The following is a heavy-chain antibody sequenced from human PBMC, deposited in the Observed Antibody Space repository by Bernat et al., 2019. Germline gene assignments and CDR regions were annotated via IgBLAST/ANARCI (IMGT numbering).Heavy chain of an antibody. Sequence: QVTLRESGPARAKPTQTLTLTCTFSGLSLSTSGMCVSWIRQPPGKALEWLARIDWDDDKYYSTSMKTRITISKETSKNQVVLTMTNMDPVDTATYYCARTSEQSSIEDAGIYYFDYWGQGTLVTVSS. D-gene: IGHD6-13*01. CDR2: IDWDDDK. CDR1: GLSLSTSGMC. CDR3: ARTSEQSSIEDAGIYYFDY. J-gene: IGHJ4*02. V-gene: IGHV2-70*15.